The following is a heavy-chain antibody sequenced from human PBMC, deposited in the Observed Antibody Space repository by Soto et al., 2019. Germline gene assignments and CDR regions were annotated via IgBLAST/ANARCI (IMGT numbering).Heavy chain of an antibody. J-gene: IGHJ4*02. CDR2: ISYDGSNK. CDR1: GFTFSSYG. D-gene: IGHD2-2*01. Sequence: QVQLVESGGGVVQPGRSLRLSCAASGFTFSSYGMHWVRQAPGKGLEWVAVISYDGSNKYYADSVKGRFTISRDNSKNPLYLQMNSLRAEDTAVYYCANEEGVPAAPFDYWGQGTLVTVSS. CDR3: ANEEGVPAAPFDY. V-gene: IGHV3-30*18.